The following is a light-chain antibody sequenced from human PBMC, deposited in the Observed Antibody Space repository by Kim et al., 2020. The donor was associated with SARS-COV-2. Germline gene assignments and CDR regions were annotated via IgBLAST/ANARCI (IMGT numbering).Light chain of an antibody. CDR3: AAWDDSLNVGV. J-gene: IGLJ3*02. CDR1: TSNMAINS. V-gene: IGLV1-44*01. Sequence: GQMVSRAGSESTSNMAINSVNCYRKLPGTAPKLLISGDNHRPSGVPDRFSGSKSGTSASLAISGLQSEDEADYSCAAWDDSLNVGVFGGGTQLTVL. CDR2: GDN.